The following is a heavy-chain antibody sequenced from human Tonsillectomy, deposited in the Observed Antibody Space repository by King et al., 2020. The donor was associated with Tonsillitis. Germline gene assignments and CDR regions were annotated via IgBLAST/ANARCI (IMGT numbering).Heavy chain of an antibody. CDR2: ISYDGSNK. J-gene: IGHJ6*02. D-gene: IGHD4-17*01. CDR3: AKITNYGGQYYYYYGMDV. CDR1: GFTFSSYG. V-gene: IGHV3-30*18. Sequence: VQLVESGGGVVQPGRSLRLSCAASGFTFSSYGMHWVRQAPGKGLEWVAVISYDGSNKYYADSVKGRFTISRDNSKNTLYLQMNSLRGEDTAVYYCAKITNYGGQYYYYYGMDVWGQGTTVTVSS.